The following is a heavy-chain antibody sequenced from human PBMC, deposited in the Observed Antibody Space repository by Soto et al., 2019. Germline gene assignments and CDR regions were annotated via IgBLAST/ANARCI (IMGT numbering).Heavy chain of an antibody. Sequence: QVQLVESGGGLVKPGGSLRLSCAASRFTFSDYYMSWIRQAPGKGLEWVSYISSSGSTIYYADSVKGRLTNSRDNAMNSLYLQMNSLRAEDTPVYYCAIEPGDYGDYGWYWGQGTLVTVSS. CDR2: ISSSGSTI. CDR1: RFTFSDYY. V-gene: IGHV3-11*01. J-gene: IGHJ4*02. CDR3: AIEPGDYGDYGWY. D-gene: IGHD4-17*01.